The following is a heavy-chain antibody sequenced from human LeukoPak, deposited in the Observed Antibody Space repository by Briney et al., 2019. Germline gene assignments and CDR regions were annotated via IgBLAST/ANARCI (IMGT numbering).Heavy chain of an antibody. J-gene: IGHJ4*02. V-gene: IGHV3-21*01. CDR2: IISSSTYI. CDR3: ARDHEEYCSGGSCSRFDY. D-gene: IGHD2-15*01. CDR1: VFTFSSYS. Sequence: GGSLRLSCAASVFTFSSYSMKGLGQAPGKQLEGVSSIISSSTYIYYADSVRGRCNISRDNAKNSLYMKMNSLRGEDTDVYYCARDHEEYCSGGSCSRFDYWGQGTLVTVSS.